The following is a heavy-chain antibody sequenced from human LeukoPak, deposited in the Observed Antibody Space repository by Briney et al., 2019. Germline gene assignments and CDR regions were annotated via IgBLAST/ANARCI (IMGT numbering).Heavy chain of an antibody. CDR3: AKEGRSLQTY. D-gene: IGHD5-24*01. J-gene: IGHJ4*02. V-gene: IGHV3-33*03. Sequence: GGSLRLSCVASGFTFRSYGMHWVRQAPGKGLEWVAAIWYDGSEKYYADSVKGRFTISRDNAKNSLYLQMNSLRVEDTAVYYCAKEGRSLQTYWGQGTLVTVSS. CDR1: GFTFRSYG. CDR2: IWYDGSEK.